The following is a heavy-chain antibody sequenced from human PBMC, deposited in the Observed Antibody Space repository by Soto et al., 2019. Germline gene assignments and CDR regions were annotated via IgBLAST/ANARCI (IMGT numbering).Heavy chain of an antibody. Sequence: SVEVSCKASGFTFTSSAVQWVRQARGQRLEWIGWIVVGSGNTNYAQKFQERVTITRDMSTSTAYMELSSLRSEDTAVYYCAPFPGYYYDSSGYYYGWFDPWGQGTLVTVSS. J-gene: IGHJ5*02. V-gene: IGHV1-58*01. D-gene: IGHD3-22*01. CDR3: APFPGYYYDSSGYYYGWFDP. CDR2: IVVGSGNT. CDR1: GFTFTSSA.